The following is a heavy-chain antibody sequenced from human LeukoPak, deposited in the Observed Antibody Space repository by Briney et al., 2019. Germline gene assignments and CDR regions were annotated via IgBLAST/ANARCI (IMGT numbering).Heavy chain of an antibody. CDR2: VYYSGST. Sequence: SGTLSLTRTVSGGSISSYYWSWIRQPPGKGLEWIGYVYYSGSTNYNPSLKIRVTISVDRSKNQSSLKLSSVTAADTAVYYCAHSSSWYYFDYWGQGTLVTVSS. CDR3: AHSSSWYYFDY. V-gene: IGHV4-59*01. J-gene: IGHJ4*02. CDR1: GGSISSYY. D-gene: IGHD6-13*01.